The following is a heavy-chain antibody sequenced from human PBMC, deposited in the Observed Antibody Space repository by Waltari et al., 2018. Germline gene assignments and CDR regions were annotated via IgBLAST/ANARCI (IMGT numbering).Heavy chain of an antibody. CDR1: GFTFSGYA. CDR2: ISGSGGST. V-gene: IGHV3-23*01. D-gene: IGHD1-26*01. Sequence: EVQLLESGGGLVQPGGSLRLSCAASGFTFSGYAMSWVRQAPGKGVEWVSSISGSGGSTYYADSVKGRFTISRDNSKNTLYLQMNSLRAEDTAVYYCAKWGGSYWLSPPLGDSWGQGTLVTVSS. J-gene: IGHJ5*01. CDR3: AKWGGSYWLSPPLGDS.